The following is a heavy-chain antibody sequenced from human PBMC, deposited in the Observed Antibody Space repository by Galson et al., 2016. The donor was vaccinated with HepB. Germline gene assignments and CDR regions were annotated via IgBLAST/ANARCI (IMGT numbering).Heavy chain of an antibody. CDR3: ARDHGGNSGVFDI. CDR2: IFYSGST. Sequence: SETLSLTCTVSGGSISSYYWSWIRQPPGKGLEWIGYIFYSGSTNYNPSLKSRVTISLDTSKNQFSLKLSSVTAADTAVYYCARDHGGNSGVFDIWGQGTQVTVSS. V-gene: IGHV4-59*01. D-gene: IGHD4-23*01. CDR1: GGSISSYY. J-gene: IGHJ4*02.